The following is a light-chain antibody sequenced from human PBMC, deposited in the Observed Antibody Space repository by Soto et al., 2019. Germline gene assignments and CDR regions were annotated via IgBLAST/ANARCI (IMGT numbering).Light chain of an antibody. V-gene: IGKV4-1*01. J-gene: IGKJ4*01. Sequence: DIVMTQSPDSLAVSLGERATINCKSSQSVFYSSNSKNYLAWYQQKPGQSPKLLIYWASARESGVPDRFSGSGSGTDFTLTISSLQAEDVAVYYCQQYSTTPLTFGGGTKVDIK. CDR2: WAS. CDR3: QQYSTTPLT. CDR1: QSVFYSSNSKNY.